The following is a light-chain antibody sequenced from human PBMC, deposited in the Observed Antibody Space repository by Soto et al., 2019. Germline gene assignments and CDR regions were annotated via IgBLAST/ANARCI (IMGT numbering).Light chain of an antibody. CDR1: SSNIGSNT. CDR2: RDD. Sequence: QSVLTQPPSASGTPGQRVTISCSGSSSNIGSNTVNWYQQLPGTAPKLLIYRDDQRPSGVPDRFSGSKSATSASLAISGLQSEDEADYYCAAWDDGLNGWVFGGGTKLTVL. CDR3: AAWDDGLNGWV. J-gene: IGLJ3*02. V-gene: IGLV1-44*01.